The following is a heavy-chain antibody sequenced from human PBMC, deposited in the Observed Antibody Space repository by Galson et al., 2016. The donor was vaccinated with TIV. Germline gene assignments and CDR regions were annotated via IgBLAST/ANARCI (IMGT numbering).Heavy chain of an antibody. CDR3: ATSTMPNLGDY. D-gene: IGHD7-27*01. J-gene: IGHJ4*02. Sequence: SLRLSCAASGLLVSDSYMSWVRQPPGEGLEWVSIIYPSGASYYPESTESVKGRFTISRDNSKNTVFLQINSLRVEDTAVYYCATSTMPNLGDYWGQGTLVTVPT. V-gene: IGHV3-53*05. CDR1: GLLVSDSY. CDR2: IYPSGAS.